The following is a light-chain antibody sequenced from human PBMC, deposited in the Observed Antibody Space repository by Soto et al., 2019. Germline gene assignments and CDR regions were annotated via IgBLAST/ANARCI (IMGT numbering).Light chain of an antibody. J-gene: IGKJ4*01. CDR2: PAS. CDR1: QSVSYSSNNKHY. CDR3: QQCLSVPYT. V-gene: IGKV4-1*01. Sequence: DIVMTQSPDSLAVSLGEGATINCKSSQSVSYSSNNKHYLAWYQQKAGQPPKLLIYPASIRESGVPDRFSGSGSGTDFTLTISTLQAEDVAVYYCQQCLSVPYTFGGGTKVELK.